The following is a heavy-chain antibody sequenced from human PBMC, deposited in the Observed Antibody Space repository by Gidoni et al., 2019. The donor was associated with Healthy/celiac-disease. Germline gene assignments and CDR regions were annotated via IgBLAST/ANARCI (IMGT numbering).Heavy chain of an antibody. V-gene: IGHV3-49*05. CDR2: IRSKAYGGTT. D-gene: IGHD4-17*01. CDR3: NRHDYGDYRGALDI. CDR1: AFTFGEYV. Sequence: EVQLVESGGGLVKPGRSLRLSCTASAFTFGEYVMRWFRQAPGKGLEWVGFIRSKAYGGTTEYAASVNGRFTISRDDSKSIAYLPMTSLTTEDTAVYYFNRHDYGDYRGALDIWGQGTMVTVSS. J-gene: IGHJ3*02.